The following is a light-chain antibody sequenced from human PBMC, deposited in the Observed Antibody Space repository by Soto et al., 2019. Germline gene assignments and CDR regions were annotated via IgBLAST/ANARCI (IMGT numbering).Light chain of an antibody. J-gene: IGKJ5*01. V-gene: IGKV1-39*01. CDR1: QSISSY. CDR2: AAS. Sequence: DIHMTQCPSSLSAYEGNRVTITCRASQSISSYLNWYQQKPGKAPKLLIYAASSLQSGVPSRFSGSGSGTDFTLTISSLQPEDFATYYCQQSYSTLITFGQGTRLENK. CDR3: QQSYSTLIT.